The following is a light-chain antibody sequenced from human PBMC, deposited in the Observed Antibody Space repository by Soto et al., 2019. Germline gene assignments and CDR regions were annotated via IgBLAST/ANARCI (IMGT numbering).Light chain of an antibody. Sequence: AILLTQSPSSLSASLGDRVTITCRASQAISSSLVWYQQKPGKTPNLLIYAVSTLESGVPPRFSGSGSGTDFTLTISSLQPEDFATYYCQKYNSALLTFGGGTKVDIK. J-gene: IGKJ4*02. CDR2: AVS. CDR1: QAISSS. V-gene: IGKV1-13*02. CDR3: QKYNSALLT.